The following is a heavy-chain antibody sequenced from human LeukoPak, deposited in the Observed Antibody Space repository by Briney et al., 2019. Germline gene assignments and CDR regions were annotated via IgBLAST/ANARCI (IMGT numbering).Heavy chain of an antibody. J-gene: IGHJ3*02. CDR1: GFTFDDYG. V-gene: IGHV3-20*01. CDR3: ARNSPLDAFDI. CDR2: IKWNDRST. Sequence: GGSLRLSCAASGFTFDDYGMSWVRQAPGKGLEWVSGIKWNDRSTGYADSVKGRFTISRDNAKNSLYLQMNSLRAEDTALYHCARNSPLDAFDIWGQGTMVTVSS.